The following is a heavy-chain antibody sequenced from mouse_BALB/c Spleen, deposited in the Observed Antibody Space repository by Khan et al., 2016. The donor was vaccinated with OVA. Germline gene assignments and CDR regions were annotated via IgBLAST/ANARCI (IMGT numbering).Heavy chain of an antibody. V-gene: IGHV1-9*01. CDR2: ILPGSGTT. J-gene: IGHJ4*01. Sequence: QVQLQQPGAELMKPGASVTLSCKATGYTFSMYWIEWVKQRPGHGLEWLGDILPGSGTTNNNEKLKGRATFTADTTSHTAFMQLSSLTSEDSAISSCERGGYNPAMDYWGQGTSVTVSS. CDR3: ERGGYNPAMDY. D-gene: IGHD1-3*01. CDR1: GYTFSMYW.